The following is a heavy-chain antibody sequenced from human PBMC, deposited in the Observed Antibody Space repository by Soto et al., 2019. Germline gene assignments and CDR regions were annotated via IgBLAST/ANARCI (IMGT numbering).Heavy chain of an antibody. CDR1: GGSISSSTYY. Sequence: SETLSLTCTVSGGSISSSTYYLGWMRPPPGKGLEWIASFFIGGNTYYNPSLKSRVTISVDTSKNQFSLKVNSVTAADTAVYYCARDHPHSYGVYYFDYWGQGTPVTVSS. CDR3: ARDHPHSYGVYYFDY. J-gene: IGHJ4*02. D-gene: IGHD5-18*01. CDR2: FFIGGNT. V-gene: IGHV4-39*07.